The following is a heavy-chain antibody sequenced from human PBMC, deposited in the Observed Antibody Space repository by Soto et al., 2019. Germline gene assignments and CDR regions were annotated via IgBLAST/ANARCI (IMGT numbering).Heavy chain of an antibody. CDR1: GGTFSSYA. V-gene: IGHV1-69*13. CDR3: ARAAGQWLVKGGFDY. Sequence: SVKVSCKASGGTFSSYAISWVRQAPGQGLEWMGGIIPIFGTANYAQKFQGRVTITADESTSTAYMELSSLRSEDTAVYYCARAAGQWLVKGGFDYWGQGTLVTVSS. D-gene: IGHD6-19*01. J-gene: IGHJ4*02. CDR2: IIPIFGTA.